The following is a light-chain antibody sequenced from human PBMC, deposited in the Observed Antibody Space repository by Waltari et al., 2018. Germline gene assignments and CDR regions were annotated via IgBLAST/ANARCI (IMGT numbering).Light chain of an antibody. Sequence: EIVSTQSPGTLSLSPGERATLSCRASQGVSRYLAWYQQKPGQAPRLLIYGASTRATGIPDRFSGSGSGTDFSLTISRLEPEDFAVYYCQKYVSLPATFGQGTKVEIK. CDR2: GAS. CDR3: QKYVSLPAT. J-gene: IGKJ1*01. CDR1: QGVSRY. V-gene: IGKV3-20*01.